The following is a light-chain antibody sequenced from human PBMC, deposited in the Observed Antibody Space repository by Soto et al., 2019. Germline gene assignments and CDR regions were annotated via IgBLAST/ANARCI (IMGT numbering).Light chain of an antibody. Sequence: DIQITHSPSTRSASVVDRVTFTFLASQSISSWLAWYQQKPGIAPKLLIYKASSLESVVPSGFSGSGSGKEFTLTISSLQPDDFATYYCKQYSSYWKFGQGTKVDIK. CDR3: KQYSSYWK. CDR2: KAS. CDR1: QSISSW. J-gene: IGKJ1*01. V-gene: IGKV1-5*03.